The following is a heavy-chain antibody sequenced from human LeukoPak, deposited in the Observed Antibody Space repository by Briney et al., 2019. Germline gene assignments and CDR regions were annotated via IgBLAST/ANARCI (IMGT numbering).Heavy chain of an antibody. CDR3: AKSSTTYSYGWGYFDY. Sequence: GGSLRLSCAASGFTVSSDYMSWVRQAPGKGLEWVSVIYSGGSTYYADSVKGRFTISRDNSKNTLYLQMNSLRAEDTAVYYCAKSSTTYSYGWGYFDYWGQGTLVTVSS. CDR2: IYSGGST. V-gene: IGHV3-66*01. CDR1: GFTVSSDY. J-gene: IGHJ4*02. D-gene: IGHD5-18*01.